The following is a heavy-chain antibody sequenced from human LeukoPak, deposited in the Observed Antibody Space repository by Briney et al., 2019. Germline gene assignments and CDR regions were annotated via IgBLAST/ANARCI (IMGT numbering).Heavy chain of an antibody. J-gene: IGHJ4*02. CDR2: VYRGGTT. V-gene: IGHV3-53*01. CDR3: AKDYVSGDGYWDFDY. Sequence: GGSLRLSCAASAFSVSSSYMSWVRQAPGKGLEWVSTVYRGGTTYYADSVTDRFTISRDESKNTLFLQMNSLRVEDTAVYYCAKDYVSGDGYWDFDYWGQGTLVTVSS. D-gene: IGHD5-24*01. CDR1: AFSVSSSY.